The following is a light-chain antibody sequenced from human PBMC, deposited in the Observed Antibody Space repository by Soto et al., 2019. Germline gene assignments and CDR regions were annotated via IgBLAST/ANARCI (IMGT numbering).Light chain of an antibody. J-gene: IGLJ7*01. Sequence: QSALTQPPSVSGAPGQRVTISCTGSRSNIGAGYAVHWYQQLPGSASKLLIYDNNKRPSGVPDRFSASKSTTSASLAITALQAEDEAVYHCQSYDSSDKLIFGGGTQLTVL. CDR2: DNN. CDR1: RSNIGAGYA. CDR3: QSYDSSDKLI. V-gene: IGLV1-40*01.